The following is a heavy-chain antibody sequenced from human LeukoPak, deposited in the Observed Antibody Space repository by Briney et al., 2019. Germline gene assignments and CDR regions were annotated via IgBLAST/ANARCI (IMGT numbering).Heavy chain of an antibody. CDR1: GFIFSTYG. Sequence: PGGSLRLSCAASGFIFSTYGMHWVRESPGKGLEWVAFIRYDGTNQYYVDSVKGRFTISRDNAKNTACLQMISLRPEDTAVYYCAKDVSDGDYFDFWGQGILVAVSS. D-gene: IGHD3-10*01. V-gene: IGHV3-30*02. CDR3: AKDVSDGDYFDF. CDR2: IRYDGTNQ. J-gene: IGHJ4*02.